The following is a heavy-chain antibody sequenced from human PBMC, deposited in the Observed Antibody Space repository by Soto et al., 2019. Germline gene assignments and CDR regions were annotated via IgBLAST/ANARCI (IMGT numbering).Heavy chain of an antibody. D-gene: IGHD2-15*01. CDR1: GYTFTSYY. CDR2: INPSGGST. CDR3: ARDPPSYRVAATQTSVDYYYGMDV. Sequence: ASVKVSCKASGYTFTSYYMHWVRQAPGQGLEWMGIINPSGGSTSYAQKFQGRVTMTRDTSTSTVYMELSSLRSEDTAVYYCARDPPSYRVAATQTSVDYYYGMDVWGQGTTVTV. J-gene: IGHJ6*02. V-gene: IGHV1-46*01.